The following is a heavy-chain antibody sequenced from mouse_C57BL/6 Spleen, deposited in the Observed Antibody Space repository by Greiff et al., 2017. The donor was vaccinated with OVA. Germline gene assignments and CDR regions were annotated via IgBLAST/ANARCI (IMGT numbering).Heavy chain of an antibody. CDR1: GFTFSSYG. V-gene: IGHV5-6*01. D-gene: IGHD4-1*02. CDR3: ARDPNWDWDYFDY. CDR2: ISSGGSYT. J-gene: IGHJ2*01. Sequence: EVMLVESGGDLVKPGGSLKLSCAASGFTFSSYGMSWVRQTPDKRLEWVATISSGGSYTYYPDSVKGRFTISRDNAKNTLYLQMSSLKSEDTAMYYCARDPNWDWDYFDYWGQGTTLTVSS.